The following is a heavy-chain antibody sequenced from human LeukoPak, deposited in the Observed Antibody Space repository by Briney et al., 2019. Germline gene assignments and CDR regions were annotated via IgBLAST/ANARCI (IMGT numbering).Heavy chain of an antibody. J-gene: IGHJ6*03. V-gene: IGHV4-39*07. Sequence: SETLSLTCTVSGGSIDSSQDSWGWIRQPPGKGLEWIGSINYSGNTYYNPSLKSRVTISVDTSKNQFSLKLSSVTAADTAVYYCARVAVAGFAYYYYYMDVWGKGTTVTVSS. D-gene: IGHD6-19*01. CDR3: ARVAVAGFAYYYYYMDV. CDR2: INYSGNT. CDR1: GGSIDSSQDS.